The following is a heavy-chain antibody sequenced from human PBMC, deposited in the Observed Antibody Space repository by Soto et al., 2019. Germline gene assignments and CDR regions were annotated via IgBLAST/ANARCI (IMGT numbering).Heavy chain of an antibody. Sequence: PVGSLRLSGAASGFTFSSYAMSWVRQAPGKGLEWVAVISYDGSNKYYADSVKGRFTISRDNSKNTLYLQMNSPRAEDTAVYYCARDKYQLLNYYYYGMDVWGQGTTVTVSS. CDR2: ISYDGSNK. J-gene: IGHJ6*02. CDR1: GFTFSSYA. CDR3: ARDKYQLLNYYYYGMDV. D-gene: IGHD2-2*01. V-gene: IGHV3-30-3*01.